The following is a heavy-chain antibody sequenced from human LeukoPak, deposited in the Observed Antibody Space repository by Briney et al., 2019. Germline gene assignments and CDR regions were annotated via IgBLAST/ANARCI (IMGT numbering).Heavy chain of an antibody. J-gene: IGHJ6*03. CDR1: GFTFSSYE. CDR2: ISSSGSTI. V-gene: IGHV3-48*03. Sequence: GGSLRLSCAASGFTFSSYEMNWVRQAPGKGLEWVSYISSSGSTIYYADSVKGRFTISRDNAKNSLYLQMNSLRAEDTAVYYCARDSRDYDILTGYYYYYYMDVWGKGTTVTISS. CDR3: ARDSRDYDILTGYYYYYYMDV. D-gene: IGHD3-9*01.